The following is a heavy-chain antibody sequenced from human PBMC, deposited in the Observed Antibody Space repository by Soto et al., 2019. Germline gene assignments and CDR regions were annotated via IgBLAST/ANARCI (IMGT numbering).Heavy chain of an antibody. V-gene: IGHV1-18*01. Sequence: QVQLVQSGAEVKKPGASVKVSCKASGYTFTSYGISWVRQAPGQGLEWMGWSSGYNGNTNYAQKLQGRATMTTDTSTSTAYMELRSLRSDDTAVYYCARALYDLWSRYHGAGQLRFAPWGQGTLVTVSS. CDR3: ARALYDLWSRYHGAGQLRFAP. CDR2: SSGYNGNT. D-gene: IGHD3-3*01. J-gene: IGHJ5*02. CDR1: GYTFTSYG.